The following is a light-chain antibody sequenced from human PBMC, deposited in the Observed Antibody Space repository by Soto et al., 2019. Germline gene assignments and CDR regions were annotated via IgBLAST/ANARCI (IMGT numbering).Light chain of an antibody. CDR3: TSYAGTKNYVV. CDR2: EVS. CDR1: NTNIGAGFH. Sequence: QSVLTQTPLVSGAPGQRVTLSCTGTNTNIGAGFHVHWYQQLPGTAPKLVIYEVSKRPSGVPDRFSGSKSGNTASLTVSGLQTEDEAVYFCTSYAGTKNYVVFGGGTKLTVL. V-gene: IGLV1-40*01. J-gene: IGLJ2*01.